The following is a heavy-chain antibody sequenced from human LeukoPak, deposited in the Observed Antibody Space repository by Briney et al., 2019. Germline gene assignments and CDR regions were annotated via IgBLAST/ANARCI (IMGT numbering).Heavy chain of an antibody. CDR3: ARGYCSSTSCYGPAFDI. CDR2: IYHSGST. V-gene: IGHV4-30-2*01. CDR1: GGSISSGGYS. J-gene: IGHJ3*02. D-gene: IGHD2-2*01. Sequence: SQTLSLTCAVSGGSISSGGYSWSWIRQPPGKGLEWIGYIYHSGSTYYNPSLKSRVTISVDRSENQFSLKLSSVTAADTAVYYCARGYCSSTSCYGPAFDIWGQGTMVTVSS.